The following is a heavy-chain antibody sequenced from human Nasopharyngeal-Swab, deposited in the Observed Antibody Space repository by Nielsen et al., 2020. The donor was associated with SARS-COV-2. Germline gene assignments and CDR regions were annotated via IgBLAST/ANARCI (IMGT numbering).Heavy chain of an antibody. CDR1: GYTFTNYP. Sequence: ASVKVSCKASGYTFTNYPINWVRQAPGQGLEWLGWIIPSNGRTYYVKRYQGRITMTTDTSTSTAHMELRRLTGDDTAVYYCARVPSLWGQGTPVTVSS. CDR2: IIPSNGRT. CDR3: ARVPSL. J-gene: IGHJ4*02. V-gene: IGHV1-18*01.